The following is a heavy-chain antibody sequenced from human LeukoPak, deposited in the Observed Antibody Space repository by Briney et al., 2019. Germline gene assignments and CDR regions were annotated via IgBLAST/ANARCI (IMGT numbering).Heavy chain of an antibody. V-gene: IGHV3-30*02. CDR3: AKDLGVYGGLLDY. D-gene: IGHD4-23*01. J-gene: IGHJ4*02. Sequence: GGSLRLSCAASGFTFSSYGMHWVRQAPGKGLEWVAFIRYDGSNKYYADSVKGRFTISRDNSKNTLYLQMNSLRAEDTAVYYCAKDLGVYGGLLDYWGQGTLVTVSS. CDR1: GFTFSSYG. CDR2: IRYDGSNK.